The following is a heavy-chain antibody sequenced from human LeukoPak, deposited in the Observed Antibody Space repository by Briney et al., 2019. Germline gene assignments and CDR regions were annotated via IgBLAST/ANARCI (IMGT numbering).Heavy chain of an antibody. CDR2: IDPSDSYT. Sequence: GESLKISCKGSGYSFTSYWISWVRQMPGKGLEWMGRIDPSDSYTNYSPSFQGHVTISADKSISTAYLQWSSLKASDTAMYYCARSGDSSGYSELFDYWGQGTLVTVSS. V-gene: IGHV5-10-1*01. J-gene: IGHJ4*02. D-gene: IGHD3-22*01. CDR3: ARSGDSSGYSELFDY. CDR1: GYSFTSYW.